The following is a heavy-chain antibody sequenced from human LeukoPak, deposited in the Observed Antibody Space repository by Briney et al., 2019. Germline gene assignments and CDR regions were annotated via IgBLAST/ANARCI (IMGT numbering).Heavy chain of an antibody. CDR1: GFTFSSYS. V-gene: IGHV3-21*01. Sequence: KPGGSLRLSCAASGFTFSSYSMNWVRQAPGKGLEWVSSISSSSSYIYYADSVKGRFTISRDNAKNSLYLQMNSLRAEDTAVYYCARAVNDFWSGNVYGMDVWGQGTTVTVSS. J-gene: IGHJ6*02. CDR2: ISSSSSYI. CDR3: ARAVNDFWSGNVYGMDV. D-gene: IGHD3-3*01.